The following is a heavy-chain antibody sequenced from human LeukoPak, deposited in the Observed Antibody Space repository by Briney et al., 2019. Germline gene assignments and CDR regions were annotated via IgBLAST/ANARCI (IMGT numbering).Heavy chain of an antibody. Sequence: PGGSLRLSCAASGFTFSSYAMSWVRQAPGKGLEWVSAISGSGGSTYYADSVKGRFTISRDKSKNRLYLQMNSLRAEDTAVYYCAKVRQFYGHFDYWGQGPLVTVSS. CDR2: ISGSGGST. CDR1: GFTFSSYA. J-gene: IGHJ4*02. D-gene: IGHD4-17*01. V-gene: IGHV3-23*01. CDR3: AKVRQFYGHFDY.